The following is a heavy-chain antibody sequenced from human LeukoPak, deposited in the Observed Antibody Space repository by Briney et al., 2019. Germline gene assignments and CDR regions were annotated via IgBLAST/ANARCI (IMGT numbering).Heavy chain of an antibody. Sequence: ASVKVSCKASGYTFTSYDINWVRRATGQGLEWMGWMNPNSGNTGYAQKFQGRVTMTRNTSISTAYMELSSLRSEDTAVYYCARVMDCSGGSCYSYYYGMDVWGQGTTVTVS. CDR3: ARVMDCSGGSCYSYYYGMDV. D-gene: IGHD2-15*01. CDR2: MNPNSGNT. V-gene: IGHV1-8*01. CDR1: GYTFTSYD. J-gene: IGHJ6*02.